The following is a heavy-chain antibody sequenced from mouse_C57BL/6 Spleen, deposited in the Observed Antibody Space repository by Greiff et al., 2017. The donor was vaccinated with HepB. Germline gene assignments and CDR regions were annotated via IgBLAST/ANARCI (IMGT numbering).Heavy chain of an antibody. CDR3: AREGDYDENDPHYYAMDY. V-gene: IGHV3-6*01. J-gene: IGHJ4*01. CDR2: ISYDGSN. Sequence: DVQLQESGPGLVKPSQSLSLTCSVTGYSITSGYYWNWIRQFPGNKLEWMGYISYDGSNNYNPSLKNRISITRDTSKNQFFLKLNSVTTEDTATYYCAREGDYDENDPHYYAMDYWGQGTSVTVSS. CDR1: GYSITSGYY. D-gene: IGHD2-4*01.